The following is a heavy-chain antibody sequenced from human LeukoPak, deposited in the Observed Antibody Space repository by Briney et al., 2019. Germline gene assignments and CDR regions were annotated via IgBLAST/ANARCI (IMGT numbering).Heavy chain of an antibody. Sequence: GGSLRLSCAASGFTLSNYPMGWVRQAPVKGLEWLSAIGEEKSGSWTKSADSVKGRFTISRDNSKNTLYLQMNSLRAEDTAVYYCASEQGYCGGDCYGFDYWGQGTLVTVSS. CDR2: IGEEKSGSWT. D-gene: IGHD2-21*02. V-gene: IGHV3-23*01. J-gene: IGHJ4*02. CDR3: ASEQGYCGGDCYGFDY. CDR1: GFTLSNYP.